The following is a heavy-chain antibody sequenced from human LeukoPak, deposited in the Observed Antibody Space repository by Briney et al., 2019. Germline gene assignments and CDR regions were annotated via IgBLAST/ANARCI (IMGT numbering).Heavy chain of an antibody. CDR3: ATFYSSYMDV. V-gene: IGHV3-7*01. Sequence: PGGSLRLSCTTSGFTFSIYWMTWVRQAPGKGLEWVANIKQDGSERYYVDSVKGRFTISRDNAKNSLHLQMNSLRAEDTAVYHCATFYSSYMDVWGKGTTVTVSS. J-gene: IGHJ6*03. CDR1: GFTFSIYW. CDR2: IKQDGSER.